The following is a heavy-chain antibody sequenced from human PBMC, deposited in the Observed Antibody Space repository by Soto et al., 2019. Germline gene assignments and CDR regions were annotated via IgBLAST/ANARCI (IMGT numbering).Heavy chain of an antibody. CDR1: GSIFSGYG. CDR3: AAAPRGERLLDFDY. CDR2: IWHDGSEI. V-gene: IGHV3-33*01. J-gene: IGHJ4*02. D-gene: IGHD6-25*01. Sequence: WGSLRLCCVVPGSIFSGYGMHWVRQAPGKGLEWVAVIWHDGSEIYYADCVKGRFTISRDNSKNTLYLQMNSLRAEDTAVYYCAAAPRGERLLDFDYWGRGTLVTV.